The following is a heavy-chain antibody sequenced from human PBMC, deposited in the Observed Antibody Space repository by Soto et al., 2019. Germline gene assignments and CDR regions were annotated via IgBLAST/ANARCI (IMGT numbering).Heavy chain of an antibody. J-gene: IGHJ5*02. CDR1: GGSISSGGYY. Sequence: PSETLSLTCTVSGGSISSGGYYWSWIRQHPGKGLEWIGYIYYSGSTYYNPSLKSRVTISVDTSKNQFSLKLSSVTAADTAVYYCARTPSSTTIFGVTHLNWFDPWGQGTLVTVSS. CDR3: ARTPSSTTIFGVTHLNWFDP. D-gene: IGHD3-3*01. V-gene: IGHV4-31*03. CDR2: IYYSGST.